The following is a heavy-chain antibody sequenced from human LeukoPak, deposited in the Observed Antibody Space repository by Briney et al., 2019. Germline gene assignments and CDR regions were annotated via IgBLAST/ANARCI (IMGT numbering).Heavy chain of an antibody. D-gene: IGHD3-3*01. CDR1: GGSFSGYY. V-gene: IGHV4-34*01. J-gene: IGHJ4*02. CDR3: ARRAQGVTIFGVVIIDYFDY. Sequence: PSETLSLTCAVYGGSFSGYYWSWIRQPPGKGLEWIGEINHSGSTNYNPSLKSRVTISVDTSKNQFSLKLSSVTAADMAVYYCARRAQGVTIFGVVIIDYFDYWGQGTLVTVSS. CDR2: INHSGST.